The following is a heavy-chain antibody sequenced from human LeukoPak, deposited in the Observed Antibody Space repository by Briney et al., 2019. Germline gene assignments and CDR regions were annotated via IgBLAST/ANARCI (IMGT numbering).Heavy chain of an antibody. Sequence: GRSLRLSCAASGFTFITYAMHWVRQAPGKGLEWVAVISYDGSNQYYADSVKGRFTISRDNSKNTLYLQMNSLRTEDTALYYCARAFSVETPDYWGLGTLVTISS. V-gene: IGHV3-30*04. CDR1: GFTFITYA. CDR2: ISYDGSNQ. J-gene: IGHJ4*02. CDR3: ARAFSVETPDY.